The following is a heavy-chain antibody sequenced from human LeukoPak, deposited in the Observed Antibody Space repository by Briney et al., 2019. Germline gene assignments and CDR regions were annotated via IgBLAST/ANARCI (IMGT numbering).Heavy chain of an antibody. Sequence: GRSLRLSCAASGFTFSSYAVHWVRQAPGKGLEWVAVISYDGSNKYYADSVKGRFTISRDNSKNTLYLQMNSLRAEDTAVYYCARDHGSGSCFDYWGQGTLVTVSS. CDR1: GFTFSSYA. D-gene: IGHD3-10*01. V-gene: IGHV3-30*04. J-gene: IGHJ4*02. CDR3: ARDHGSGSCFDY. CDR2: ISYDGSNK.